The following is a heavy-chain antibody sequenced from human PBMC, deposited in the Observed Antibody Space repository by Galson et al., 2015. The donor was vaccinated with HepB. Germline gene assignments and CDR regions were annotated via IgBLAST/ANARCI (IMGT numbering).Heavy chain of an antibody. Sequence: SLRLSCAASGFIFSDYGMHWVRQAPGKGLEWVAFIGSDGSKKSYADSVKGRFTISRDNSKNTLFLQTISLGGEDTAVYYCSKEGGFSSAWPSPYYYYGLDVWGQGTTVTVSS. CDR2: IGSDGSKK. CDR1: GFIFSDYG. CDR3: SKEGGFSSAWPSPYYYYGLDV. V-gene: IGHV3-30*02. D-gene: IGHD6-19*01. J-gene: IGHJ6*02.